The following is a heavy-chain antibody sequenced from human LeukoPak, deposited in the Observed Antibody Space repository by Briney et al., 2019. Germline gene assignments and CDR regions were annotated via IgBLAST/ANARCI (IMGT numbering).Heavy chain of an antibody. CDR2: IYYSGST. J-gene: IGHJ4*02. CDR3: ARDRGQYYFDY. V-gene: IGHV4-59*01. Sequence: SETLSLTCTVSGCSISSYYWSWIRQPPGKGLEWIGYIYYSGSTNYNPSLKSRVTISVDTSKNQFSLKLSSVTAADTAVYYCARDRGQYYFDYWGQGTLVTVSS. CDR1: GCSISSYY.